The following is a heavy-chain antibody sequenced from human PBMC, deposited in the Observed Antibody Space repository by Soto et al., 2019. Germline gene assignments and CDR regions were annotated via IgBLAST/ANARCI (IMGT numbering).Heavy chain of an antibody. J-gene: IGHJ5*02. CDR3: SRDLVRRVITVNWFDP. CDR2: IWSDGSNK. CDR1: GLTFSSYG. V-gene: IGHV3-33*01. D-gene: IGHD3-10*01. Sequence: EGSLRLSCAASGLTFSSYGMHWVRQAPGKGLEWVAVIWSDGSNKYYADSVKGRFTISRDNSKNTLYLQMNSLRAEDTAVYYCSRDLVRRVITVNWFDPWGQGTLVTVSS.